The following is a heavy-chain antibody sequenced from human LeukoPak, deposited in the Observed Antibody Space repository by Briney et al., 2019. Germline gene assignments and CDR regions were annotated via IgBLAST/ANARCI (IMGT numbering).Heavy chain of an antibody. CDR2: ISYDGSNK. Sequence: GGSLRLSCAASGFTFSSYAMHWVRQAPGKGLEWVAVISYDGSNKYYADSVKGRFTISRDNSKNTLYLQMNSLRAEDTAVYYCARGRGLRGVEVPAANNWFDPWGQGTLVTVSS. CDR3: ARGRGLRGVEVPAANNWFDP. J-gene: IGHJ5*02. D-gene: IGHD2-2*01. CDR1: GFTFSSYA. V-gene: IGHV3-30*04.